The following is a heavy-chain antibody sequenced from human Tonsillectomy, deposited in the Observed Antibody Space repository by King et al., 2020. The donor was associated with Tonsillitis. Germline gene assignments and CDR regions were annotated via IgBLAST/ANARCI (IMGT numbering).Heavy chain of an antibody. V-gene: IGHV4-30-4*07. D-gene: IGHD3-10*01. CDR1: GVSISSGGYS. CDR3: VRGVRITMVRGVIAAVFDF. CDR2: IYYSGST. J-gene: IGHJ4*02. Sequence: VQLQESGPGLVKPSQTLSLTCAVFGVSISSGGYSWSWIRQPPGKGLEWIGYIYYSGSTFYNPSLKSRLTISADTSKTQFSLKLSSVTAADTAVYYCVRGVRITMVRGVIAAVFDFWGQGTLVTVSS.